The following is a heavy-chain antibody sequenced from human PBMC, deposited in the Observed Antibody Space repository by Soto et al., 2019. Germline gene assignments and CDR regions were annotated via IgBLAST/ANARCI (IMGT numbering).Heavy chain of an antibody. V-gene: IGHV4-34*01. D-gene: IGHD6-6*01. CDR1: SGSFSGYY. CDR3: ARAPKVSGSSQTRPDF. J-gene: IGHJ4*02. CDR2: ISQSGNT. Sequence: KTSETLSLTCSIYSGSFSGYYWSWIRQPPGKGLEWIGEISQSGNTNYSPSLKSRVSISIDTSKKQFSPNLASVSAADTAVYYCARAPKVSGSSQTRPDFWGQGTLVTVSS.